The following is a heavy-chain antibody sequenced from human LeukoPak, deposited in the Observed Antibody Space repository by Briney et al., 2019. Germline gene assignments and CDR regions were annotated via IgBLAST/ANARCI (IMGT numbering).Heavy chain of an antibody. J-gene: IGHJ4*02. V-gene: IGHV3-23*01. CDR1: GFTFSSYD. CDR3: ANRGHYYDSSGYYYVSYFDY. CDR2: ISGSGGST. Sequence: GGSLRLSCAASGFTFSSYDMNWVRQAPGKGLEWVSGISGSGGSTYYADSVKGRFTISRDNSKNTLYLQMNSLRAEDTAVYYCANRGHYYDSSGYYYVSYFDYWGQGTLVTVSP. D-gene: IGHD3-22*01.